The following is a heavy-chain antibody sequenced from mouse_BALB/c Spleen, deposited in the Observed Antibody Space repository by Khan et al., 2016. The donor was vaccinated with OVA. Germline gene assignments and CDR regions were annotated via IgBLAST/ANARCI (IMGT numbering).Heavy chain of an antibody. V-gene: IGHV1-9*01. CDR3: ARPSITTSTFSY. D-gene: IGHD1-2*01. CDR1: GYTFSSYW. Sequence: QVRLQQSGAELMKPGASVKISCKATGYTFSSYWIEWVKQRPGHGLEWIGEIVPGSGSTNYNEKFKDKATFTADTSSNTAYMQLSSLTSEDSAVYYCARPSITTSTFSYWGQGTLVTVSA. J-gene: IGHJ3*01. CDR2: IVPGSGST.